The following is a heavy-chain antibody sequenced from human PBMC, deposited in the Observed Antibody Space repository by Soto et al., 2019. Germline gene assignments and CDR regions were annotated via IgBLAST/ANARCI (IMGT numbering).Heavy chain of an antibody. CDR3: AKDRWPERGSGSPLDY. Sequence: QVQLVESGGGVVQHGGSLRFSCAASGFSFSSYAMHWVRQAPGKGLERVAGISYDGSNKYYADSVKGRFTVSRDNSKNTLYLQMNSLRVEATAVYHCAKDRWPERGSGSPLDYWGQGTLVTVSS. CDR2: ISYDGSNK. J-gene: IGHJ4*02. V-gene: IGHV3-30*18. D-gene: IGHD6-19*01. CDR1: GFSFSSYA.